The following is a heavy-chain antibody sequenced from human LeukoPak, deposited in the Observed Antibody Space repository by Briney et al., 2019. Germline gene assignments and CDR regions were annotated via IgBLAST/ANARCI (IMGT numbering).Heavy chain of an antibody. CDR1: GFTLDDYG. Sequence: AGGSLRLSCAASGFTLDDYGMTWVRQAPGKGLEWVSSINWNGGSTGYADSVKGRFTISRDNAKNSLYLQMNSLRAEDTAVYYCARAAENYGGRFDSWGQGTLVTVSS. V-gene: IGHV3-20*04. CDR2: INWNGGST. D-gene: IGHD3-16*01. J-gene: IGHJ4*02. CDR3: ARAAENYGGRFDS.